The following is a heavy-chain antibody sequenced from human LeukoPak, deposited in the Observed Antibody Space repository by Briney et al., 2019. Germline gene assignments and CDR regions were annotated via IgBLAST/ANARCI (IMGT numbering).Heavy chain of an antibody. CDR2: IKSDGTDT. V-gene: IGHV3-74*01. J-gene: IGHJ4*02. CDR1: GFTFSSYW. D-gene: IGHD2-21*01. Sequence: GGSLRLSCAASGFTFSSYWMDWVRQAPGKGLMWVSRIKSDGTDTGYADSVKGRFTISRDNAKNTLYLQINSLRVEDTGVYYCARDIAGRAYRGQGIQVTVSS. CDR3: ARDIAGRAY.